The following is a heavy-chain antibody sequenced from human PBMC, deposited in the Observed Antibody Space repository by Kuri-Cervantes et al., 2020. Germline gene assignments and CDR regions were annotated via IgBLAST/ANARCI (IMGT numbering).Heavy chain of an antibody. J-gene: IGHJ3*02. CDR1: GGSISSGGYY. D-gene: IGHD6-19*01. V-gene: IGHV4-31*03. CDR3: ARGPVAGSSSAFDI. Sequence: SETLSLTCTVSGGSISSGGYYWSWIRQHPGKGLEWIGEIYHSGSTNYNPSLKSRVTISVDKSKNQFSLKLSSVTAADTAVYYCARGPVAGSSSAFDIWGQGTMVTVSS. CDR2: IYHSGST.